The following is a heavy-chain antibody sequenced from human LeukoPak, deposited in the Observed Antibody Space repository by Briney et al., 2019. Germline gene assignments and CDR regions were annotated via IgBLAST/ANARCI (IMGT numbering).Heavy chain of an antibody. CDR3: AVYCSGGSCSNPYYFDY. Sequence: SETLSLTCAVYGGSFSGYYWSWIRQPPGKGLEWIGEINHSGSTNYNPSLKSRVTISVDKSKNQFSLKLSSVTAADTAVYYCAVYCSGGSCSNPYYFDYWGQGTLVTVSS. J-gene: IGHJ4*02. V-gene: IGHV4-34*01. CDR2: INHSGST. CDR1: GGSFSGYY. D-gene: IGHD2-15*01.